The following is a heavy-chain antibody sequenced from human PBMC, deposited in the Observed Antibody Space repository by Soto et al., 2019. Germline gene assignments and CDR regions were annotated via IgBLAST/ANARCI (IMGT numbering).Heavy chain of an antibody. J-gene: IGHJ6*03. Sequence: PSETLSLSCTVSGGSISSGGYYWSWIRQHPGKGLEWIGYIYYSGSTYYNPSLKSRVTISVDTSKNQFSLKLSSVTAADTAVYYWGRFSVYYDFWVGYPSGHHPDYILAGWGKGTSVTVSS. V-gene: IGHV4-31*03. D-gene: IGHD3-3*01. CDR1: GGSISSGGYY. CDR3: GRFSVYYDFWVGYPSGHHPDYILAG. CDR2: IYYSGST.